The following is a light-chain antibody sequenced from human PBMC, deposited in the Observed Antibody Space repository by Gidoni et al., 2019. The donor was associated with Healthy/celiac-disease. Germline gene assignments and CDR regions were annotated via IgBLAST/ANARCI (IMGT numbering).Light chain of an antibody. CDR2: LGS. CDR3: MQALQTPLT. Sequence: DIVRTQSPLSLPVTPEEPASISCRSSQSLLHSNGYNYLDWYLQKPGQSPQLLIYLGSNRASGVPDRFSGSGSGTDFTLKISRVAAEDVAVYYCMQALQTPLTFGGGTKVEIK. V-gene: IGKV2-28*01. J-gene: IGKJ4*01. CDR1: QSLLHSNGYNY.